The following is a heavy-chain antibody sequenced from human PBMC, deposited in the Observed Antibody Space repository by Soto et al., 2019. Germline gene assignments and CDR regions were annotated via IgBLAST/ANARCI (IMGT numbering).Heavy chain of an antibody. CDR3: AGTPPYYYGMDV. Sequence: GGSLRLSCAASGFTFSSYGMHWVRQAPGKGLEWVAVISYDGSNKYYADSVKGRFTISRDNSKNTLYLQMNSLRAEDTAVYYSAGTPPYYYGMDVWGQGTTVTVSS. D-gene: IGHD6-13*01. V-gene: IGHV3-30*03. CDR1: GFTFSSYG. J-gene: IGHJ6*02. CDR2: ISYDGSNK.